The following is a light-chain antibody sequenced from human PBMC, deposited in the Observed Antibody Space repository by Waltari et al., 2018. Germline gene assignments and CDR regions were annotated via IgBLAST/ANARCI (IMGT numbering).Light chain of an antibody. Sequence: DIVMTQSPDSLAVSLGERATVNCKSSQSVLYSPNNKNYVAWYQQKPGQPPTLLIYWASTRESGVPDRFSGSGSGTDFTLTISSLQAEDVAVYYCQQYANTPRTFGQGTTVEIK. CDR2: WAS. V-gene: IGKV4-1*01. CDR1: QSVLYSPNNKNY. CDR3: QQYANTPRT. J-gene: IGKJ1*01.